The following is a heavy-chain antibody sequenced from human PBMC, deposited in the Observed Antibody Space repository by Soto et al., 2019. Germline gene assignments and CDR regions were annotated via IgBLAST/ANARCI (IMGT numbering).Heavy chain of an antibody. CDR1: GGSISSGGYY. CDR3: ARVNYYGSGSYLDRASEKYYFDY. D-gene: IGHD3-10*01. V-gene: IGHV4-31*03. J-gene: IGHJ4*02. CDR2: IYNSGST. Sequence: SETLSLTCTVSGGSISSGGYYWSWIRQHPGKGKEWIGYIYNSGSTYYNPSLKSRVTISVDTSKNQFSLKLSSVTAADTAVYYCARVNYYGSGSYLDRASEKYYFDYWGQGTLVTVSS.